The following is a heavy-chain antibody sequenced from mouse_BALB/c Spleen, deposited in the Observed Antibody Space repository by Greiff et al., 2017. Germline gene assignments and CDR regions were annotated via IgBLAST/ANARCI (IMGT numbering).Heavy chain of an antibody. CDR3: AKEGYAMDY. V-gene: IGHV5-6-3*01. Sequence: DVNLVESGGGLVQPGGSLKLSCAASGFTFCSYGLSWVRQTPDKRLELVATINSNGGSTYYPDSVKGRFTISRDNAKNTLYLQMSSLKSEDTAMYYCAKEGYAMDYWGQGTWDTVCS. J-gene: IGHJ4*01. CDR2: INSNGGST. CDR1: GFTFCSYG.